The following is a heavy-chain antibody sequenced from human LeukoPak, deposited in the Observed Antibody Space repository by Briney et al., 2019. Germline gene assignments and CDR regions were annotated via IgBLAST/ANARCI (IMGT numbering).Heavy chain of an antibody. J-gene: IGHJ3*02. V-gene: IGHV1-18*01. CDR3: ARASRVRPTPTAFDI. Sequence: ASVKVSFKASGYTFTSYGFSWVRQAPGQGLEWMGWISAYNGNTNYAQKLQGRVTMTTDTSTSTAYMELRSLRSDDTAMYYCARASRVRPTPTAFDIWGQGTVVTVSS. D-gene: IGHD2-15*01. CDR1: GYTFTSYG. CDR2: ISAYNGNT.